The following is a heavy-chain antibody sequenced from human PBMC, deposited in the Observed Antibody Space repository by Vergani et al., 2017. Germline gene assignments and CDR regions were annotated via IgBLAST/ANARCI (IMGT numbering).Heavy chain of an antibody. CDR2: MNPNSGNT. Sequence: QVQLVQSGAEVKKPGASVKVSCKASGYTFTSYDINWVRQATGQGLEWMGWMNPNSGNTGYAQKFQGRVTMTRNTSISTAYMELSSLRSEDTAVYYCARVMYSSGWYAKDAFDIWGQGTMVTVSS. CDR1: GYTFTSYD. V-gene: IGHV1-8*01. D-gene: IGHD6-19*01. J-gene: IGHJ3*02. CDR3: ARVMYSSGWYAKDAFDI.